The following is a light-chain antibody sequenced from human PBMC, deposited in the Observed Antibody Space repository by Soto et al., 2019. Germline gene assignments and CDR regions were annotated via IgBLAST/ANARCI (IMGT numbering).Light chain of an antibody. CDR3: QQYNNWPRT. V-gene: IGKV3-15*01. Sequence: IVLTQSPGTLSLSPWEITTLSCRASQSISRYLAWYQQKPGQGPRLLIYDASTRATGIPARISGSGSGTEFTLTISSLQSEDFAVYYCQQYNNWPRTFGQGTKVDIK. CDR2: DAS. CDR1: QSISRY. J-gene: IGKJ1*01.